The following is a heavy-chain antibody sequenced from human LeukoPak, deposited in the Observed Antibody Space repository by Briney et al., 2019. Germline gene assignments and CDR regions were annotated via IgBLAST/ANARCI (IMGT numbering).Heavy chain of an antibody. CDR3: ARASHGEALEMAYYFDY. Sequence: ASVKVSCKASGYTFTSYYMHWVRQAPGQGLEWMGIINPSGGSTSYAQKFQGRVTMTRDMSTSTVYMELSSLRSEDTAVYYCARASHGEALEMAYYFDYWGQGTLVTVSS. CDR1: GYTFTSYY. V-gene: IGHV1-46*01. J-gene: IGHJ4*02. CDR2: INPSGGST. D-gene: IGHD5-24*01.